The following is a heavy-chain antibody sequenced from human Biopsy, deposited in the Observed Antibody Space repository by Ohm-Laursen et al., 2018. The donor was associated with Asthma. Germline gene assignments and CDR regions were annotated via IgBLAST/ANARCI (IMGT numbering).Heavy chain of an antibody. CDR1: GFTFDDYA. V-gene: IGHV3-9*01. D-gene: IGHD1-26*01. Sequence: SLRLSCAASGFTFDDYAMHWVRQAPGKGLEWVSGISWNSGSIGYADSVKGRFTISRDNAKNSLYLQMNSPRAEDTALYYCAKGEWELLEANFDYWGQGTLVTVSS. J-gene: IGHJ4*02. CDR3: AKGEWELLEANFDY. CDR2: ISWNSGSI.